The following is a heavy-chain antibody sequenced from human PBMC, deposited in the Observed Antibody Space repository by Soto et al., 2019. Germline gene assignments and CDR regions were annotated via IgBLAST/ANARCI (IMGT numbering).Heavy chain of an antibody. CDR3: TTDSYFTLKVVRFDY. D-gene: IGHD3-22*01. J-gene: IGHJ4*01. Sequence: GGSLRLSCAASGFDFSDSAIHWVRQASGKGLEWVGRIRSKTNTYAATYAAPVRGRFTFSTDDSKNTAYLQMNSLRTEDTAVYYCTTDSYFTLKVVRFDYWGLGTLVTVSS. CDR1: GFDFSDSA. CDR2: IRSKTNTYAA. V-gene: IGHV3-73*01.